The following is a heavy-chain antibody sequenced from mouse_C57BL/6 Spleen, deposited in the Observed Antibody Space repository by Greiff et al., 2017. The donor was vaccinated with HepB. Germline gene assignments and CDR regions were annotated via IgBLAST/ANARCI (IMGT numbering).Heavy chain of an antibody. V-gene: IGHV5-16*01. CDR1: GFTFSDYY. CDR2: INYDGSST. D-gene: IGHD1-1*01. CDR3: ARDRAVITTVVPAMDY. J-gene: IGHJ4*01. Sequence: EVKLVESEGGLVQPGSSMKLSCTASGFTFSDYYMAWVRQVPEKGLEWVANINYDGSSTYYLDSLKSRFIISRDNAKNILYLQMSSLKSEDTATYYCARDRAVITTVVPAMDYWGQGTSVTVSS.